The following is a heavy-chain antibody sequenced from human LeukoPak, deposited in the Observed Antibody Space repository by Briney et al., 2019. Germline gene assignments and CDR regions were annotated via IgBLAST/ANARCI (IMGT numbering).Heavy chain of an antibody. D-gene: IGHD4/OR15-4a*01. Sequence: ASVKVSCKASGYTFTDYYMHWVRQAPGQGLEWMGWINPNSGGTNYAQNFQGRVTMTRDTSITTAYMGLSRLRSDDTAVYYCARRGIPRAKIDYWGQGTLVTVSS. V-gene: IGHV1-2*02. CDR1: GYTFTDYY. CDR2: INPNSGGT. J-gene: IGHJ4*02. CDR3: ARRGIPRAKIDY.